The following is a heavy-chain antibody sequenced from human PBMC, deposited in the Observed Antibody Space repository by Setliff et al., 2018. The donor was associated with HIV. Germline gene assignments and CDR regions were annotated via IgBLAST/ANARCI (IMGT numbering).Heavy chain of an antibody. CDR1: GGSISSRSYY. CDR3: ARRESYYDILTGPAFDAFDI. D-gene: IGHD3-9*01. CDR2: IHTSGDT. V-gene: IGHV4-61*09. J-gene: IGHJ3*02. Sequence: SETLSLTCSVSGGSISSRSYYWSWIRQPAGKGLEWIGNIHTSGDTDYSPSLNSRFTISIDTSKKQFSLKLSSLTAAGTAMYYCARRESYYDILTGPAFDAFDIWGQGTMVTVSS.